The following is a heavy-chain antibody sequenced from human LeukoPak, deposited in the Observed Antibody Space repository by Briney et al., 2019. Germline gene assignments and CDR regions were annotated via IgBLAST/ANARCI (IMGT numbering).Heavy chain of an antibody. D-gene: IGHD6-19*01. Sequence: PGGSLRLSCAASGFTFSGSAMHWVRQASGKGLEWVGRIRSKTNSYATAYAAAVKGRFTISRDDSKNTAYLQMNSLKTEDTGVYYCTSVLPGYSSGWFDWGQGTLVTVSS. CDR3: TSVLPGYSSGWFD. CDR2: IRSKTNSYAT. CDR1: GFTFSGSA. J-gene: IGHJ4*02. V-gene: IGHV3-73*01.